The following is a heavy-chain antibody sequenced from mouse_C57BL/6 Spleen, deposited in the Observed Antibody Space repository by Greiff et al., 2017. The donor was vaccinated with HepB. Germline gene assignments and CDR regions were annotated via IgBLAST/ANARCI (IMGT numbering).Heavy chain of an antibody. CDR2: IHPSDSDT. V-gene: IGHV1-74*01. D-gene: IGHD1-1*01. CDR3: APTTVVEGWYFDV. J-gene: IGHJ1*03. Sequence: QVQLQQPGAELVKPGASVKVSCKASGYTFTSYWMHWVKQRPGQGLEWIGRIHPSDSDTNYNQKFKGKATLTVDKSSSTAYMQLSSLTSEDSAVYYWAPTTVVEGWYFDVWGTGTTVTVSS. CDR1: GYTFTSYW.